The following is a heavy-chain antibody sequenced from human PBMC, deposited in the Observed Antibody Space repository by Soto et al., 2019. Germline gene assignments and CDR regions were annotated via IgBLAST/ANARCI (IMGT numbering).Heavy chain of an antibody. Sequence: SVKVSCKASGGTFSSYAISWVRQAPGQGLEWMGGIIPIFGTANYAQKFQGRVTITADESTSTAYMELSSLRSEDTAVYYCASGGGSYTLYYYGMDVWGQGTTVTVSS. V-gene: IGHV1-69*13. J-gene: IGHJ6*02. CDR2: IIPIFGTA. D-gene: IGHD1-26*01. CDR1: GGTFSSYA. CDR3: ASGGGSYTLYYYGMDV.